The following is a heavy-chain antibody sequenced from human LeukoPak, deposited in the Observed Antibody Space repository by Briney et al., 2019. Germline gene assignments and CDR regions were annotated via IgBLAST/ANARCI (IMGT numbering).Heavy chain of an antibody. D-gene: IGHD3-3*01. CDR3: ATDRGWRTSGYYLYYFEY. CDR1: GFIFTNYF. V-gene: IGHV3-7*01. Sequence: GGSLRLSCAASGFIFTNYFMSWVRQAPGKGLEWVASIKHDGSEKYYVDSVRGRFTISRDNTMNSLYLQMSSLRAEDTAVYYCATDRGWRTSGYYLYYFEYWGQGALVTYSS. J-gene: IGHJ4*02. CDR2: IKHDGSEK.